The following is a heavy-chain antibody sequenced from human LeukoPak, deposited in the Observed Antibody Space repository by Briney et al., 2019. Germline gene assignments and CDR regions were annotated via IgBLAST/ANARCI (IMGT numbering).Heavy chain of an antibody. Sequence: GGSLRLSCAASGFTFSGYWMTWVRQAPGKGLEWVATIKQDGVDKYYVDPVKGRFLISRDNAKNTLYLQMDSLRAEDTAVYYCAADLEFNYIDAWGQGTLVTVSS. CDR3: AADLEFNYIDA. V-gene: IGHV3-7*01. CDR1: GFTFSGYW. CDR2: IKQDGVDK. J-gene: IGHJ5*02. D-gene: IGHD5-24*01.